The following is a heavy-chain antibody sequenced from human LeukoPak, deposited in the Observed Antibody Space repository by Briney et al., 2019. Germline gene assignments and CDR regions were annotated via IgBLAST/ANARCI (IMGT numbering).Heavy chain of an antibody. CDR2: IKQDGSVK. CDR1: GFTFSDYW. CDR3: ARAGRRLLFLES. V-gene: IGHV3-7*01. J-gene: IGHJ4*02. D-gene: IGHD6-6*01. Sequence: PGGSLRLSCVASGFTFSDYWMSWVRQAPGKGLEWVANIKQDGSVKHYVDSVKGRFTISRDNAQNSLYLQMNSLRAGDTAVYYCARAGRRLLFLESWGLGTLVTVSS.